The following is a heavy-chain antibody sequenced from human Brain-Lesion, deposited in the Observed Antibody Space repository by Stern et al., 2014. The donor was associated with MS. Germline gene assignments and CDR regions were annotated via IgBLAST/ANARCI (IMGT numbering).Heavy chain of an antibody. CDR3: ARDITGSSAYFAY. D-gene: IGHD1-14*01. J-gene: IGHJ4*02. V-gene: IGHV3-9*01. CDR2: ISWNSGTI. Sequence: EVQLVESGGDFVQPGRSLRLSCAAFGFTFDDYAMHWVRHAPGKGLEWVAGISWNSGTIGYADSVKGRFTTSRDNAYSSLYLQMNSLRPEDTALYYCARDITGSSAYFAYWGQGTLVTVSS. CDR1: GFTFDDYA.